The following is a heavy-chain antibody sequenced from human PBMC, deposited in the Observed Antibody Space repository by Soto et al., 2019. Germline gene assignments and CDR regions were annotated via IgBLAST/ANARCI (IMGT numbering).Heavy chain of an antibody. CDR3: ARAHSSSSAGC. CDR1: GYTFTGYY. D-gene: IGHD6-13*01. CDR2: INPNSGGT. J-gene: IGHJ1*01. V-gene: IGHV1-2*04. Sequence: ASVKVSCKASGYTFTGYYMHWVRQAPGQGLEWMGWINPNSGGTNYAQKFQGWVTMTRDTSISTAYMELSRLRSDDTAVYYCARAHSSSSAGCWGQGTLVGVSS.